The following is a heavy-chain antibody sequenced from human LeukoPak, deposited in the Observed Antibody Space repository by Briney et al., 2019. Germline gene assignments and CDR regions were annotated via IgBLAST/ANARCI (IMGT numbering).Heavy chain of an antibody. J-gene: IGHJ1*01. V-gene: IGHV3-23*01. CDR3: ARYYYDRIRYFQK. Sequence: GGSLRLSCTASGFTFSDYAMAWVRQAPGKGLEWVSDLSGSGAATYYADSVKGRFTISRDNSKNTLYLQMQSLRAEGTAVYYCARYYYDRIRYFQKWGQGALVTVSS. CDR1: GFTFSDYA. CDR2: LSGSGAAT. D-gene: IGHD3-22*01.